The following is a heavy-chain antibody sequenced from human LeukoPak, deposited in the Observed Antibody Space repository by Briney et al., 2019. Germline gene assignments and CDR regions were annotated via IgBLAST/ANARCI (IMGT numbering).Heavy chain of an antibody. Sequence: SETLSLTCTVSGGSINNYYWSWLRQPAGKGLEWIGRIYFTGSTNYNPSLKSRVTISVDTSKNQFSLKLSSVTAADTAVYYCASGSYPLFDYWGQGTLVTVSS. CDR2: IYFTGST. D-gene: IGHD1-26*01. CDR1: GGSINNYY. J-gene: IGHJ4*02. CDR3: ASGSYPLFDY. V-gene: IGHV4-4*07.